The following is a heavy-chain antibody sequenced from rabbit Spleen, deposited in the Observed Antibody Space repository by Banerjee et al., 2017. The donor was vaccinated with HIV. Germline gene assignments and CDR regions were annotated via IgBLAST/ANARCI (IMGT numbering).Heavy chain of an antibody. CDR3: ARNYVNAFDP. CDR1: GIDFSRYYY. V-gene: IGHV1S45*01. J-gene: IGHJ2*01. D-gene: IGHD1-1*01. Sequence: QEQLEESGGGLVKPGGTLTLTCKASGIDFSRYYYMCWVRQAPGKGLEWIGCIDAGSSGSTYYASWAKGRFSISKTSSTTVTLQVTSLTAADTATYFCARNYVNAFDPWGQGTLVTVS. CDR2: IDAGSSGST.